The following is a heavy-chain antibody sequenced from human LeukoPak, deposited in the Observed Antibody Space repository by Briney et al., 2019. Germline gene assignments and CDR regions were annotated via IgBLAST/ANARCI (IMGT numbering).Heavy chain of an antibody. V-gene: IGHV4-31*03. CDR1: GGSISSGVYY. CDR2: ICYSGST. CDR3: ARGDYSNYLNWFDP. D-gene: IGHD4-11*01. Sequence: SQTLSLICTVSGGSISSGVYYWSWIRQHAGKGLEWIGYICYSGSTYYNPSLKSRVTISVDTAKKQLSLKLSSVTAADTAVYYCARGDYSNYLNWFDPWGQGTLVTVSS. J-gene: IGHJ5*02.